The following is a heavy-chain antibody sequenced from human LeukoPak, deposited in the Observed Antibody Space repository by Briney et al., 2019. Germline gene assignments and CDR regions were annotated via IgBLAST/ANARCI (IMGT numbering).Heavy chain of an antibody. J-gene: IGHJ4*02. CDR2: IYTSGST. Sequence: SQTLSLTCTVSGGSISSGSYYWCWIRQPAGKGLEWIGRIYTSGSTNYNPSLKSRVTISVDTSKNQFSLKLSSVTAADTAVYYCASTLWSGYSDYWGQGTLVTVSS. V-gene: IGHV4-61*02. D-gene: IGHD3-3*01. CDR3: ASTLWSGYSDY. CDR1: GGSISSGSYY.